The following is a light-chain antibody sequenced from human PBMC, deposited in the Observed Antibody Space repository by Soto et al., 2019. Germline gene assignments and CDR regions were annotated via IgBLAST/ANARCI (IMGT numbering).Light chain of an antibody. CDR3: QQSYSTPFT. V-gene: IGKV1-39*01. CDR2: AAS. J-gene: IGKJ3*01. CDR1: KSISSY. Sequence: DIQMTHSPSSLSASVGDRVTITCRASKSISSYLNWYQQKPGKAPKLLIYAASSLQSGVPSRFSGSGSGTDFTLTISSLQPEDFATYYCQQSYSTPFTFGPGTKVDIK.